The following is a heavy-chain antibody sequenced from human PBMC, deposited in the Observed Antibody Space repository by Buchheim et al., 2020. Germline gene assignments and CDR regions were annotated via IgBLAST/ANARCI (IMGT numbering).Heavy chain of an antibody. D-gene: IGHD6-13*01. CDR1: GFTFSSYG. Sequence: QVQLVESGGGVVQPGRSLRLSCAASGFTFSSYGMHWVRQAPGKGLEWVAVISYDGSNKYYADSVKGRFTISRDNSKNTLYLQMNSLRAEDTAVYYCAKGRQQLVWVDYWGQGTL. CDR3: AKGRQQLVWVDY. CDR2: ISYDGSNK. J-gene: IGHJ4*02. V-gene: IGHV3-30*18.